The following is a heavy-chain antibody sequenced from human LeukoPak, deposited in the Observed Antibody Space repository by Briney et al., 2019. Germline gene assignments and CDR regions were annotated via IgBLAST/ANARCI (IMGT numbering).Heavy chain of an antibody. Sequence: GGSLRLSCAASGFTFRSYTMNWVRQAPGKGLEWVSSITSGSSYIYYADSVKGRFSISRDNAKNSLYLQMNSLRAEDTAVYYCVYSSSRYSNWFDPWGQGALVTVSS. J-gene: IGHJ5*02. D-gene: IGHD6-13*01. CDR1: GFTFRSYT. CDR2: ITSGSSYI. CDR3: VYSSSRYSNWFDP. V-gene: IGHV3-21*04.